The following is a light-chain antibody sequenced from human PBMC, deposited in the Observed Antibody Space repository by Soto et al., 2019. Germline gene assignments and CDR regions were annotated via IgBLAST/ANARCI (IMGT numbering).Light chain of an antibody. V-gene: IGLV1-40*01. CDR3: QSYDNSLSGSWV. J-gene: IGLJ3*02. CDR2: GNS. CDR1: SSNIGAGFD. Sequence: QSVLTQPPSVSGAPGQRVTISCTGSSSNIGAGFDVHWYHQIAGTAPKLLIYGNSNRPSGVPDRFSGSKSGTSASLAINGLPAGDEAYYYWQSYDNSLSGSWVFGGGTKVTVL.